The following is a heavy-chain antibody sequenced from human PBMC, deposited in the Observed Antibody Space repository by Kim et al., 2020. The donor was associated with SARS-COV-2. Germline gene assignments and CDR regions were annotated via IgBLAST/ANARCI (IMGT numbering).Heavy chain of an antibody. V-gene: IGHV3-23*01. J-gene: IGHJ4*02. CDR3: AKGEHYYDSSGYYLSLFGYYFDY. CDR2: ISGSGGST. CDR1: GFTFSSYA. D-gene: IGHD3-22*01. Sequence: GGSLRLSCAASGFTFSSYAMSWVRQAPGKGLEWVSAISGSGGSTYYADSVKGRFTISRDNSKNTLYLQMNSLRAEDTAVYYCAKGEHYYDSSGYYLSLFGYYFDYWGQGTLVTVSS.